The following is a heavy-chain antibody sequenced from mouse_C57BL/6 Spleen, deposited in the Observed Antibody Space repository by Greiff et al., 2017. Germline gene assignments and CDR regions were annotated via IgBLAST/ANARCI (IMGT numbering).Heavy chain of an antibody. D-gene: IGHD2-10*02. CDR2: INPNNGGT. CDR3: ARHPRFFDV. J-gene: IGHJ1*03. Sequence: EVQLQQSGPELVKPGASVKISCKASGYTFTDYYMNWVKQSHGKSLEWIGDINPNNGGTSYNQKFKGKATLTVDKSSSTAYMELRSLTSEDSAVYYCARHPRFFDVWGTGTTVTVSS. V-gene: IGHV1-26*01. CDR1: GYTFTDYY.